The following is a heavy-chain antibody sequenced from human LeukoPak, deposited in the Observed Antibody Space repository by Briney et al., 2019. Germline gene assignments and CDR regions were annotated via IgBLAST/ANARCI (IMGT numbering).Heavy chain of an antibody. J-gene: IGHJ4*02. CDR2: ISYDGTNK. D-gene: IGHD6-6*01. V-gene: IGHV3-30*03. Sequence: GRSLRLSCAASGFTFSSYGMHWVRQAPGKGLEWVAAISYDGTNKYYADSVRGRFTISRDNSKNTLYLQMNSLRAEDTAVYNCARDSIAALDYWGQGTLVTVSS. CDR3: ARDSIAALDY. CDR1: GFTFSSYG.